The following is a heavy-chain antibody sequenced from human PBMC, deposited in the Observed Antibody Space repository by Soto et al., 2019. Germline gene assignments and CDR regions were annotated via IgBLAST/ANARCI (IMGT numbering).Heavy chain of an antibody. CDR2: IYYSGST. J-gene: IGHJ4*02. D-gene: IGHD5-12*01. CDR3: ARGRDGYKFDY. Sequence: NPSGTPGITCTLSPGYISIGGYCWTWIRQHPGKGLEWIGYIYYSGSTYYNPSLKSRVTISVDTSKNQFSLKLSSVTATDTAVYYCARGRDGYKFDYWGQGTMVTGSS. CDR1: PGYISIGGYC. V-gene: IGHV4-31*03.